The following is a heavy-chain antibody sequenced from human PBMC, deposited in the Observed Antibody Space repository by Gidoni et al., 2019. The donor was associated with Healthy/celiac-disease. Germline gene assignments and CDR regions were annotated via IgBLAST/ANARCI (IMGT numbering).Heavy chain of an antibody. CDR2: IYYSWST. CDR1: GGSISSSSYY. V-gene: IGHV4-39*01. Sequence: LQLQESGPGLVKPSETLSLTCTVSGGSISSSSYYWGWIRQPPGKGLEWIGSIYYSWSTYYDPSLKSRVTTSVDTSKNQFSLKLSSVTAADTAVYYCARHQWFGAYWFDPWGQGTLVTVSS. J-gene: IGHJ5*02. D-gene: IGHD3-10*01. CDR3: ARHQWFGAYWFDP.